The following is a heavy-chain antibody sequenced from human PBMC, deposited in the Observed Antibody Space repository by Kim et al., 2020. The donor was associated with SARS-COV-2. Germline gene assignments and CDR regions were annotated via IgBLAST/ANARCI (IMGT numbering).Heavy chain of an antibody. D-gene: IGHD3-10*01. V-gene: IGHV1-24*01. Sequence: ASVKVSCKVSGYTLIELSMHWARQAPGKGLEWMGGFDPEDGETIYAQKFQGRVTMTEDTSTDTAYMELSSLRSEDTAVYYCATAAAVRGVSLPDYWGQGTLVTVSS. CDR3: ATAAAVRGVSLPDY. J-gene: IGHJ4*02. CDR2: FDPEDGET. CDR1: GYTLIELS.